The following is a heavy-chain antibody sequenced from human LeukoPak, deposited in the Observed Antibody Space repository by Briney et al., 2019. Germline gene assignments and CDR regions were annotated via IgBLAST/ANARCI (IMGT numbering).Heavy chain of an antibody. CDR3: TRDLSSGWYGPAY. Sequence: GGSLRLSCAASGSTFSSYSMNWVRQAPGKGLEWVGFIRSKAYGGTTEYAASVKGRFTISRDDSKSIAYLQMNSLKTEDTAVYYCTRDLSSGWYGPAYWGQGTLVTVSS. CDR1: GSTFSSYS. D-gene: IGHD6-19*01. V-gene: IGHV3-49*04. J-gene: IGHJ4*02. CDR2: IRSKAYGGTT.